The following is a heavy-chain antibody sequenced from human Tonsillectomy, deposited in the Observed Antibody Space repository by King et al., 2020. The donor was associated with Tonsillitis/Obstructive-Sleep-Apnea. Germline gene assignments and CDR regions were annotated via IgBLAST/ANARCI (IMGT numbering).Heavy chain of an antibody. CDR2: ISSNGNNT. V-gene: IGHV3-64*01. CDR3: ARDSWLQEVGDYDYYMDV. CDR1: GFTFSSYA. J-gene: IGHJ6*03. Sequence: VQLVESGGGLVQPGGSLRLSCAASGFTFSSYAMHWVRQAPGKGLKYVSGISSNGNNTYYANSVKGRFTISRDNSKNTLYLQMGSLRAEDMAVYYCARDSWLQEVGDYDYYMDVWGRGTTVTVSS. D-gene: IGHD5-24*01.